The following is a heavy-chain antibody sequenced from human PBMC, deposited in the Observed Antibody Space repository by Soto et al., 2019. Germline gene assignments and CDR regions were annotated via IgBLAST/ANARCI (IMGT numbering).Heavy chain of an antibody. Sequence: SSETLSLTCAVYGGSFSGYYWSWIRQPPGKGLEWIGEVNHSGSTNYNPSLKSRVTISVDTSKNQFSLKLSSVTAADTAVYYCARGKISIVVVPAAIGGMDVWGQGTTVTVPS. J-gene: IGHJ6*02. D-gene: IGHD2-2*01. CDR1: GGSFSGYY. CDR3: ARGKISIVVVPAAIGGMDV. V-gene: IGHV4-34*01. CDR2: VNHSGST.